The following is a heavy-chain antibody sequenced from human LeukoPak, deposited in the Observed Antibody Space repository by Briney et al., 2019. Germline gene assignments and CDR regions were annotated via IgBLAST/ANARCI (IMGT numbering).Heavy chain of an antibody. J-gene: IGHJ4*02. CDR2: IYYSGST. V-gene: IGHV4-30-4*08. CDR1: GGSISSGDYY. Sequence: PSETLSLTCTVSGGSISSGDYYWSWIRQPPGKGLEWIGYIYYSGSTYYNPSLKSRVTISVDTSKNQFSLKLSSVTAADTAVYYCARQSSPRLRYFDWPYFDYWGQGTLVTVSS. D-gene: IGHD3-9*01. CDR3: ARQSSPRLRYFDWPYFDY.